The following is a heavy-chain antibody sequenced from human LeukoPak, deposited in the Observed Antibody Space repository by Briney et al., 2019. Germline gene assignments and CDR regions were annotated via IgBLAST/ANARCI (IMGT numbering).Heavy chain of an antibody. Sequence: SETLSLTCTVSVGSLSSYYWIWIRQPPGKGLEGIGYIYYSGSTNYNPSLKSRVTIPVATSKNQFSLKLSSVTAADTAVYYCARDMSVTTGGFDYWGQGTLVTVSS. J-gene: IGHJ4*02. D-gene: IGHD4-11*01. CDR3: ARDMSVTTGGFDY. V-gene: IGHV4-59*01. CDR2: IYYSGST. CDR1: VGSLSSYY.